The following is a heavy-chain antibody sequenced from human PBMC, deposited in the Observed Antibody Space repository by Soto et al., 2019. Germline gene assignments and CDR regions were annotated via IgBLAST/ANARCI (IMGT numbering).Heavy chain of an antibody. CDR3: ARLYMVRGVIDYYYGMDV. V-gene: IGHV4-59*08. Sequence: PSETLSLTCTVSGGSISSYYWSWIRQPPGKGLEWIGYIYYSGSTNYNPSLKSRVTISVDTSKNQFSLKLSSVTAADTAVYYCARLYMVRGVIDYYYGMDVWGQGTTVTVSS. CDR1: GGSISSYY. CDR2: IYYSGST. J-gene: IGHJ6*02. D-gene: IGHD3-10*01.